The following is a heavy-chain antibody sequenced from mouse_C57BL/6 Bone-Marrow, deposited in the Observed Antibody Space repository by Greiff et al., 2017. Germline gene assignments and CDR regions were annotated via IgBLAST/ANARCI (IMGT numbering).Heavy chain of an antibody. J-gene: IGHJ2*01. CDR1: GYAFSSSW. Sequence: QVQLKESGPELVKPGASVKISCKASGYAFSSSWMNWVKQRPGTGLEWIGRIYPGDGDTNYNGKFKGKATLTADKSSSTSYMQLSSLTSEDSAVYFCARGLSYYLDYGGQGTTLTVSS. CDR3: ARGLSYYLDY. V-gene: IGHV1-82*01. CDR2: IYPGDGDT.